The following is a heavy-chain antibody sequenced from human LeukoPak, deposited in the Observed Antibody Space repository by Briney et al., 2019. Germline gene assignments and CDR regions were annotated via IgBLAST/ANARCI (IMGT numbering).Heavy chain of an antibody. Sequence: SGTLSLTCTVSGGSISSGSYYWSWIRQPAGKGLEWIGRIYTSGSTNYNPSLKSRVTISVDTSKNQFSLKLSSVTAADTAVYYCARGGGLDEGFDYWGQGTLVTVSS. D-gene: IGHD3-16*01. V-gene: IGHV4-61*02. CDR1: GGSISSGSYY. CDR2: IYTSGST. CDR3: ARGGGLDEGFDY. J-gene: IGHJ4*02.